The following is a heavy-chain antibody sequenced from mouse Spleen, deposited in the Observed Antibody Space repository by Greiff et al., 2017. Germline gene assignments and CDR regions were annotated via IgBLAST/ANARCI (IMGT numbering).Heavy chain of an antibody. D-gene: IGHD2-1*01. CDR1: GYTFSSYW. CDR3: ARGGNYLKRGDAMDY. J-gene: IGHJ4*01. CDR2: ILPGSGST. V-gene: IGHV1-9*01. Sequence: QVQLKQSGAELMKPGASVKISCKATGYTFSSYWIEWVKQRPGHGLEWIGEILPGSGSTNYNEKFKGKATFTADTSSNTAYMQLSSLTSEDSAVYYCARGGNYLKRGDAMDYWGQGTSVTVSS.